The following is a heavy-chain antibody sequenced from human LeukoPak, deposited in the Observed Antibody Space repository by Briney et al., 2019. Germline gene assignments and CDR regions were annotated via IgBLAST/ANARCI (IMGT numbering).Heavy chain of an antibody. Sequence: GGSLRLSCAASGFTFSSYWMSWVRQAPGKGLEWVANIKQDGSEKYYVDSVKGRFTISRDNANNSLYLQMNSLRAEDTAVYYCAREGRLWSKLTFDYWGQGTLVTVPS. V-gene: IGHV3-7*01. J-gene: IGHJ4*02. CDR3: AREGRLWSKLTFDY. CDR1: GFTFSSYW. D-gene: IGHD4/OR15-4a*01. CDR2: IKQDGSEK.